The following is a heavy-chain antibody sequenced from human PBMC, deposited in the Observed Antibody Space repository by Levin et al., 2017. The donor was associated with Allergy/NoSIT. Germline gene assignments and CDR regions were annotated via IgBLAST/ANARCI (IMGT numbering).Heavy chain of an antibody. CDR3: ASNTVMVRGGADYDYGMDV. CDR2: INHSGST. J-gene: IGHJ6*02. Sequence: SQTLSLTCAVYGGSFSGSYWSWIRQPPGKGLEWIGEINHSGSTNYNPSLKSRVTISVDTSKNQFSLKLSSVTAADTAVYYCASNTVMVRGGADYDYGMDVWGQGTTVTVSS. CDR1: GGSFSGSY. V-gene: IGHV4-34*01. D-gene: IGHD3-10*01.